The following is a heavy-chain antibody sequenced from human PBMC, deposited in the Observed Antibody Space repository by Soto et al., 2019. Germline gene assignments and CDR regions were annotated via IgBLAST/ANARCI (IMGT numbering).Heavy chain of an antibody. Sequence: ASVKVSCKVSGYTFTSYGISWVRQAPGQGLEWMGWISAYNGNTNYAQKLQGRVTMTTDTSTSTAYMELRSLRSDDTAVYYCAKNYYDSSGYYWVDYWGHGTLVTVSS. CDR1: GYTFTSYG. CDR2: ISAYNGNT. J-gene: IGHJ4*01. CDR3: AKNYYDSSGYYWVDY. D-gene: IGHD3-22*01. V-gene: IGHV1-18*04.